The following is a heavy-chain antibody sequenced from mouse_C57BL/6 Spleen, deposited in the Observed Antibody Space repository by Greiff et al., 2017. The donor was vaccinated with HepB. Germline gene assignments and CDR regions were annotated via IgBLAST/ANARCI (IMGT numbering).Heavy chain of an antibody. Sequence: QVQLKESGAELARPGASVKLSCKASGYTFTSYGISWVKQRTGQGLEWIGEIYPRSGNTYYNEKFKGKATLTADKSSSTAYMELRSLTSEDSAVYFCALRRDWYFDVWGTGTTVTVSS. CDR1: GYTFTSYG. CDR3: ALRRDWYFDV. V-gene: IGHV1-81*01. J-gene: IGHJ1*03. D-gene: IGHD2-12*01. CDR2: IYPRSGNT.